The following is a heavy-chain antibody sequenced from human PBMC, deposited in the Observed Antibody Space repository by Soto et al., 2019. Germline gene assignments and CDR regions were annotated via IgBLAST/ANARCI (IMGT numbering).Heavy chain of an antibody. CDR3: AHSGYSSREGLNWFDT. D-gene: IGHD6-13*01. V-gene: IGHV2-5*02. Sequence: SFHTLVNPAQTLTLTCTFSGCSLITIGVCVGWMLQPAGKALEWLALIYWDDDKRYSPSLKSRLTITKDTSKNQVVLTMTNMDPVDTATYYCAHSGYSSREGLNWFDTWGQGTLVTVSS. CDR1: GCSLITIGVC. CDR2: IYWDDDK. J-gene: IGHJ5*02.